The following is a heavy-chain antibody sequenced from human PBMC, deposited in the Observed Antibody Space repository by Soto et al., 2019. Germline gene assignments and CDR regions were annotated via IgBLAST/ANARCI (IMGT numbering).Heavy chain of an antibody. CDR2: IYYSGST. V-gene: IGHV4-31*03. D-gene: IGHD1-7*01. CDR1: GGSISSGGYY. CDR3: ARDSGSGTSLWFDP. Sequence: SETLSLTCTVSGGSISSGGYYWSWIRQHPGKGLEWIGYIYYSGSTYYNPSLKSRVTISVDTSKSQFSLKLSSVTAADTAVYYCARDSGSGTSLWFDPWGQGTLVTVSS. J-gene: IGHJ5*02.